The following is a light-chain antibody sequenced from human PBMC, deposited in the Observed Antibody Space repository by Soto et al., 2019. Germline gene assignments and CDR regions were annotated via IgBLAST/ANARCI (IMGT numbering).Light chain of an antibody. J-gene: IGKJ1*01. Sequence: IQMTQSPSTLSASVGDRVTITCRASQSINNYLAWYQQKPGKAPKLLIYKASSLESGVPSRFSGSGSGTEFTLTISSLQPDDFATYFCQQYNSYSWTFGQGTKVEIK. CDR1: QSINNY. CDR2: KAS. V-gene: IGKV1-5*03. CDR3: QQYNSYSWT.